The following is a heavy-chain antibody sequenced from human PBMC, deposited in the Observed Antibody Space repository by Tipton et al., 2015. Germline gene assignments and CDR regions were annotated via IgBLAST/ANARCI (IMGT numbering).Heavy chain of an antibody. D-gene: IGHD3-16*01. V-gene: IGHV1-46*01. CDR3: GKGCGGSADNLFDS. CDR1: GYTFTTYY. J-gene: IGHJ4*02. Sequence: QSGAEVKMPGASVKVSCKASGYTFTTYYMHWVRQAPGQGLEWMGIINPSGGSTTYAQKFQGRVTMTRDTSTSTVYMELSGLRSDDTGVYYCGKGCGGSADNLFDSWGQGTLVTVSS. CDR2: INPSGGST.